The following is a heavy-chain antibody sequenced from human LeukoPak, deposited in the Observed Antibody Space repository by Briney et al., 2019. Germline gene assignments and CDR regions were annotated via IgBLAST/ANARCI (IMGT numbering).Heavy chain of an antibody. Sequence: SQTLSLTCTVSGGSISSGSYYWSWIRQPAGKGLEWIGRIYTSGSTNYNPSLKSRVTICVATSKNQFSLKLSSVTAADTAVYYCARHQGYSPYYYYMDVWGKGTTVTVSS. V-gene: IGHV4-61*02. CDR3: ARHQGYSPYYYYMDV. D-gene: IGHD6-13*01. CDR2: IYTSGST. J-gene: IGHJ6*03. CDR1: GGSISSGSYY.